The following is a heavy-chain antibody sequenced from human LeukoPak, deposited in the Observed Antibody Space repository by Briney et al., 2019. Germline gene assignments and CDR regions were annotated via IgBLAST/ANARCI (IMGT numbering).Heavy chain of an antibody. Sequence: GASLKISFKGSGYSFTSYWIGWVRQMPGKGLEWMGIIYPGDSDTRYSPSFQGQVTISADKSISTAYLQWSSLKASDTAMYYCARQNLWFGESFDYWGQGTLVTVSS. D-gene: IGHD3-10*01. V-gene: IGHV5-51*01. CDR2: IYPGDSDT. CDR1: GYSFTSYW. CDR3: ARQNLWFGESFDY. J-gene: IGHJ4*02.